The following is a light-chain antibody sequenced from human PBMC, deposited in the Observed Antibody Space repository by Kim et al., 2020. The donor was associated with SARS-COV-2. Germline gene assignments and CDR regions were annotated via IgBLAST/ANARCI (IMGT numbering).Light chain of an antibody. J-gene: IGLJ3*02. CDR2: DVN. CDR3: CSFGSPYIFRM. CDR1: SNEIYVSYY. Sequence: QSVTISCSGISNEIYVSYYVSWYQQHPGRAPKVMIYDVNKRPSGVPDRFSGSRSGNTASLTSSELQAEDEADYYCCSFGSPYIFRMFGGGTQLTVL. V-gene: IGLV2-11*03.